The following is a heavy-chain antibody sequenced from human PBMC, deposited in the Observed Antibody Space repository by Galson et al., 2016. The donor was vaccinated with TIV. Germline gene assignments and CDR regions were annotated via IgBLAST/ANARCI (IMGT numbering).Heavy chain of an antibody. CDR3: ARDSHYGPYYYGMDV. V-gene: IGHV4-4*02. Sequence: SETLSLTCAVSGGSISSSNRWSWVRQPPGKGLEWIGEIYHSGSTNYNPSLKSRVTISVDKSKNQFSLKLSSVTAADTAVYYCARDSHYGPYYYGMDVWGQGTTVTVSS. D-gene: IGHD4-17*01. J-gene: IGHJ6*02. CDR2: IYHSGST. CDR1: GGSISSSNR.